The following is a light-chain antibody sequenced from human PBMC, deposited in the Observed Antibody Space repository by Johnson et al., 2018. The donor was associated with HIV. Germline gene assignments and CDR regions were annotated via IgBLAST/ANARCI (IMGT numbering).Light chain of an antibody. J-gene: IGLJ1*01. V-gene: IGLV1-51*01. CDR3: GTWDASLSAGG. CDR2: DNN. CDR1: SSNIGNNY. Sequence: QSVLTQPPSVSAAPGQKVAISCSGSSSNIGNNYVSWYQQVPGTAPKLLIYDNNRRPSGIPDRFSGSKSGTSATLGITGLQTGDEADYYCGTWDASLSAGGFGPGTKVSVL.